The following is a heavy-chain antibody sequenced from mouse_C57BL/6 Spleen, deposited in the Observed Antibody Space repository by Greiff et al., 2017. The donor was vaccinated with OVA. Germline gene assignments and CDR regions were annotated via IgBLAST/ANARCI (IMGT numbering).Heavy chain of an antibody. CDR3: ARPTYDGYPDYAMDY. CDR1: GFTFSDYG. D-gene: IGHD2-3*01. CDR2: ISSGSSTI. J-gene: IGHJ4*01. Sequence: EVKVVESGGGLVKPGGSLKLSCAASGFTFSDYGMHWVRQAPEKGLEWVAYISSGSSTIYYADTVKGRFTISRDNAKNTLFLQMTSLRSEDTAMYYCARPTYDGYPDYAMDYWGQGTSVTVSS. V-gene: IGHV5-17*01.